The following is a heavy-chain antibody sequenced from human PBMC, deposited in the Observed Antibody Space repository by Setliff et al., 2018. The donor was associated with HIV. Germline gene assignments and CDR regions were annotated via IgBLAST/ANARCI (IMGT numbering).Heavy chain of an antibody. V-gene: IGHV3-66*02. CDR3: AKGGYGGAY. CDR1: GFSVTDTY. CDR2: MYKGGKT. Sequence: AGGSLRLSCEASGFSVTDTYMGWVRQAPGKGLEWVTLMYKGGKTYYADFVKGRFTIARDDSKNTVSLQMTNLGTGDTAMYYCAKGGYGGAYWGQGTLVTVSS. J-gene: IGHJ4*02. D-gene: IGHD5-18*01.